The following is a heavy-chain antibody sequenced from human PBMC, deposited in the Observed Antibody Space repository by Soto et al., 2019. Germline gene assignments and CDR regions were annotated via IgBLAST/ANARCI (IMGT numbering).Heavy chain of an antibody. V-gene: IGHV4-30-2*01. J-gene: IGHJ5*02. CDR2: IYHSGST. CDR1: GGSISSGGYS. Sequence: LQLQESGSGLVKPSQTLSLTCAVSGGSISSGGYSWSWIRQPPGKGLEWIGYIYHSGSTYYNPSPKSRVTITVDRSKNQFSLKLSSVTAADTAVYYCARVPDRWGQGTLVTVSS. CDR3: ARVPDR.